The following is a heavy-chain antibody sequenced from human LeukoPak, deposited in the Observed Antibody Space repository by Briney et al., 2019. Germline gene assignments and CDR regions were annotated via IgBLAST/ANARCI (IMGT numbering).Heavy chain of an antibody. J-gene: IGHJ6*04. CDR1: GFTFSSYG. D-gene: IGHD2-2*01. Sequence: PGGSLRLSCAASGFTFSSYGMDWVRQAPGKGVEGVAVISYDGGNKYYADCGKGRFIIYRDNSKNTLYLQMNGLTAEDTAVYYCAKDLGYCSSTSCYGPLYYYYYGMDVWGKGTTVTVSS. CDR2: ISYDGGNK. CDR3: AKDLGYCSSTSCYGPLYYYYYGMDV. V-gene: IGHV3-30*18.